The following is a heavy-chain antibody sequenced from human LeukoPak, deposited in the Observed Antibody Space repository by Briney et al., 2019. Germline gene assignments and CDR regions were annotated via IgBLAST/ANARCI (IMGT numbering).Heavy chain of an antibody. D-gene: IGHD3-10*01. Sequence: GGSLRLSCAASGFTFSSYGMHWVRQAPGKGLEWVAVISYDGSNKYYADSVKGRFTISRDNPKNTLYLQMNSLRAEDTAVYYCAKDRGTLTEELAEPAPGPDYYGSGSYEGRFDYWGQGTLVTVSS. CDR3: AKDRGTLTEELAEPAPGPDYYGSGSYEGRFDY. CDR2: ISYDGSNK. V-gene: IGHV3-30*18. J-gene: IGHJ4*02. CDR1: GFTFSSYG.